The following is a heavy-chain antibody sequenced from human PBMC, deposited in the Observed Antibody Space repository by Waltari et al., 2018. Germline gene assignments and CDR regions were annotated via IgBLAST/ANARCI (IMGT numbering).Heavy chain of an antibody. J-gene: IGHJ4*02. CDR1: GGSISSYY. CDR2: IYYSGST. Sequence: QVQLQESGPGLVKPSETLSLTCTVSGGSISSYYWSWIRQPPGKGLEWIGYIYYSGSTNYNPSLKSRVTISVDTSKNQFSLKLSSVTAADTAVYYCARGRGGWIQLWHFDYWGQGTLVTVSS. D-gene: IGHD5-18*01. CDR3: ARGRGGWIQLWHFDY. V-gene: IGHV4-59*01.